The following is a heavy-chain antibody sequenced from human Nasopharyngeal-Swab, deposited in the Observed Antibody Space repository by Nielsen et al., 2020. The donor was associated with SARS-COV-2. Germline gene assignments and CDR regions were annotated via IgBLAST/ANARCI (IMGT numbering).Heavy chain of an antibody. V-gene: IGHV3-7*03. CDR2: IKGDGSEI. J-gene: IGHJ4*02. CDR1: GFTFSIYW. Sequence: GESLKISCAACGFTFSIYWMSRVRQAPGKGLESEANIKGDGSEIHYADSVKGRFTISRDNANNSLYLQMNTLRAEDTAVYYCARVLDNWCQVTLVTVAS. CDR3: ARVLDN.